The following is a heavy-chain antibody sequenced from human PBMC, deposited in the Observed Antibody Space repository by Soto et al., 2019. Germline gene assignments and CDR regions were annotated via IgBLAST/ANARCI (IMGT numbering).Heavy chain of an antibody. CDR3: VRDGYPAWVYGVDV. J-gene: IGHJ6*02. Sequence: KSGGSLRLSCVASGFTFRTYTMNWVRQAPGKGLEWVSGIRGFSPYTFYADSVKGRFTISRDNARNTLYLQMNSLRAEDTAVYYCVRDGYPAWVYGVDVWGQGTTVTVSS. V-gene: IGHV3-21*01. D-gene: IGHD5-18*01. CDR1: GFTFRTYT. CDR2: IRGFSPYT.